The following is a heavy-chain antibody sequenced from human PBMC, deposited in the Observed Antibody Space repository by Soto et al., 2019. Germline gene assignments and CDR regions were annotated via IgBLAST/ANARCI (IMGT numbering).Heavy chain of an antibody. CDR2: IYYSGST. Sequence: TSETLSLTCTVSGGSISSDNYYWGWIRQPPGKGLEWIGSIYYSGSTYYNPSLKSRVTISVDTSKNQFSLKLSSLTAADTAVYFCARREGSCGSTSCYANWFGPWGQGTLVT. CDR1: GGSISSDNYY. J-gene: IGHJ5*02. CDR3: ARREGSCGSTSCYANWFGP. V-gene: IGHV4-39*01. D-gene: IGHD2-2*01.